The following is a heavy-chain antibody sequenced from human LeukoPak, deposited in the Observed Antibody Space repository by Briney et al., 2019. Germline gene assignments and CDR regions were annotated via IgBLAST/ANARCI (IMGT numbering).Heavy chain of an antibody. Sequence: PGGSLRLSCAASGFAFNSYGMHWLRQAPGKGLEWVSYISTSGSTIYYADSVKGRFTISRDNAKNSLYLQMNSLRVEDTAVYFCARDSKGYSGYDLGGGLDYWGQGTLVTVSS. CDR2: ISTSGSTI. CDR3: ARDSKGYSGYDLGGGLDY. CDR1: GFAFNSYG. D-gene: IGHD5-12*01. V-gene: IGHV3-48*03. J-gene: IGHJ4*02.